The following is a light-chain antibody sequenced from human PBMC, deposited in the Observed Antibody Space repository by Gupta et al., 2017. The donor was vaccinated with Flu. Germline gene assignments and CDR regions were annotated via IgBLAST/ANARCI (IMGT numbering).Light chain of an antibody. J-gene: IGKJ2*01. Sequence: IQMTQSPSTLSASVGDSVTISCRASQSIGNWLAWYQQKPGKAPTLLIYKGSTLQSGVPSRFSGSGSGADFTLTITGLLPDDFATYYCQQYNNYSYNFGQGTKLEI. CDR2: KGS. CDR1: QSIGNW. V-gene: IGKV1-5*03. CDR3: QQYNNYSYN.